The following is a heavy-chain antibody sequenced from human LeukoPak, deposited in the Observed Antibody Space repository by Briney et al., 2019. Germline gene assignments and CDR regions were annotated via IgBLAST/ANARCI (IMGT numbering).Heavy chain of an antibody. J-gene: IGHJ4*02. CDR1: GFTFSSYS. D-gene: IGHD3-22*01. Sequence: GGSLRLSCAASGFTFSSYSMNWVRQAPGKGLEWVSYISSSSSTIYYADSVKGRFTISRDSAKNSLYLQMNSLRAEDTAVYYCARGEYYDSSGSLDYWGRGTLVTVSS. CDR3: ARGEYYDSSGSLDY. CDR2: ISSSSSTI. V-gene: IGHV3-48*01.